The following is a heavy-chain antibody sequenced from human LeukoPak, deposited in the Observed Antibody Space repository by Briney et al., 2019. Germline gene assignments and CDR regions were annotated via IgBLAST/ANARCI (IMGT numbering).Heavy chain of an antibody. J-gene: IGHJ4*02. CDR2: MNSNSGNT. CDR3: ARDGYDADGYLDY. CDR1: GYTFINHD. D-gene: IGHD5-12*01. Sequence: GASVKVSCKGYGYTFINHDINWVRQAAGQGLEWMGWMNSNSGNTGYAQNFQGRVTITRDTSASVVYMELSSLRYEDTAVYYCARDGYDADGYLDYWGQGALVPVSS. V-gene: IGHV1-8*02.